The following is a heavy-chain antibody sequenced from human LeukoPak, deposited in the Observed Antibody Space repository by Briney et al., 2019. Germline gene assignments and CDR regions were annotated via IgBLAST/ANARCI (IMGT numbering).Heavy chain of an antibody. CDR2: ISGSGGST. D-gene: IGHD3-10*01. V-gene: IGHV3-23*01. J-gene: IGHJ4*02. CDR1: GFISSSYA. CDR3: AKDLDSGSYYTALGY. Sequence: PGGSLRLSCAASGFISSSYAMSWVRQAPGKGLEWVSVISGSGGSTYYTDSVKGRFTISRDNSKNTLYLQMNSLRAEDTAVYYCAKDLDSGSYYTALGYWGQGTLVTVSS.